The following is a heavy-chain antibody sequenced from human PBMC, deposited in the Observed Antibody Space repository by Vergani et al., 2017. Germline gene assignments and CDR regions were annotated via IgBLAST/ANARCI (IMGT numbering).Heavy chain of an antibody. Sequence: QLQLQESGPGLVKPSETLSLTCTVSGGSISSSSYYWGWIRQPPGRGLEWTGSIYYSGSTYYNPPLKSRVTISVDTSKNPFSLKLSSVTAADTAVYYCARLPVYGGNSYWGQGTLVTVSS. J-gene: IGHJ4*02. CDR2: IYYSGST. CDR1: GGSISSSSYY. D-gene: IGHD4-23*01. V-gene: IGHV4-39*01. CDR3: ARLPVYGGNSY.